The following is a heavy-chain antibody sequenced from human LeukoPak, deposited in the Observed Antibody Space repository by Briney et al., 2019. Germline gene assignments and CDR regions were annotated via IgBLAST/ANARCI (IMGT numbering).Heavy chain of an antibody. D-gene: IGHD1-1*01. CDR2: ISGDGITT. CDR3: ARDPFSWNGVL. V-gene: IGHV3-21*01. CDR1: GVTFSSYV. J-gene: IGHJ4*02. Sequence: PGGSLRLSCAASGVTFSSYVMSWVRQAPGKGLEWVSVISGDGITTHYADSVKGRFTISRDNAKNSLYLQMNSLRAEDTAVYYCARDPFSWNGVLWGQGTLVTVSS.